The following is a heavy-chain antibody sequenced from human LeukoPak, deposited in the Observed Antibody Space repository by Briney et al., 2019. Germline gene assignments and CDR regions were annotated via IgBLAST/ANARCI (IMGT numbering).Heavy chain of an antibody. CDR3: AKDLFHGGPNDY. J-gene: IGHJ4*02. V-gene: IGHV3-30*18. CDR1: GFTFSSYG. CDR2: ISYDGSNK. Sequence: GGSLRLSCAASGFTFSSYGMHWVRQAPGKGLEWVAVISYDGSNKYYADSVKGRFTISRDNSKNTLYLQMNSLRAGDAAVYYCAKDLFHGGPNDYWGQGTLVTVSS. D-gene: IGHD2-21*01.